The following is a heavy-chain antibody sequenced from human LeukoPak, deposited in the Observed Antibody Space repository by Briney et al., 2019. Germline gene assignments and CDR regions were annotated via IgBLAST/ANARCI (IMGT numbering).Heavy chain of an antibody. V-gene: IGHV3-7*01. Sequence: GGSLRLSCAASGFTFSRYWMSWVRQAPGKGLEWVANIKQDGSDKYYMDSVKGRFTISRDNSKNTLYLQMNSLRAEDTAVYYCARESSDTYSSSWYDYWGQGTLVTVSS. D-gene: IGHD6-13*01. J-gene: IGHJ4*02. CDR1: GFTFSRYW. CDR3: ARESSDTYSSSWYDY. CDR2: IKQDGSDK.